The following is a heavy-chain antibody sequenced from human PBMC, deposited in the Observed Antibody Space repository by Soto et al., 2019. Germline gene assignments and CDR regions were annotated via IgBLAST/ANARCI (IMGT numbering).Heavy chain of an antibody. V-gene: IGHV4-31*03. CDR1: GGSISSGGYY. J-gene: IGHJ3*02. CDR2: IYYSGST. Sequence: PSETLSLTCTVSGGSISSGGYYWSWIRQHPGKGLEWIGYIYYSGSTYYNPSLKSRVTISVDTSKNQFSLKLSSVTAADTAVYYCARFYMVRGVMGALDIWGQGTMVTVSS. D-gene: IGHD3-10*01. CDR3: ARFYMVRGVMGALDI.